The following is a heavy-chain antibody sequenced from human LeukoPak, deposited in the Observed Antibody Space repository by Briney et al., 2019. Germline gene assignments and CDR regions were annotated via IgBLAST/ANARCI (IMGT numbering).Heavy chain of an antibody. V-gene: IGHV1-69*13. CDR1: GGTFSSYA. CDR2: IIPIFGTA. J-gene: IGHJ6*02. D-gene: IGHD5-24*01. Sequence: SVKVSCKASGGTFSSYAISWVRQAPGQGLEWMGGIIPIFGTANYAQKFQGRVTITADESTSTAYMELSSLRSEDTAVYYCARHLTYGYTFGYYHYGMDVWGQGTTVTVSS. CDR3: ARHLTYGYTFGYYHYGMDV.